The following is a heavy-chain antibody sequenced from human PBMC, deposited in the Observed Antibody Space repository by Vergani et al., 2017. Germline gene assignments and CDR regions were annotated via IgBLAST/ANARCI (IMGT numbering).Heavy chain of an antibody. D-gene: IGHD3-10*01. CDR2: ISWNSNSI. CDR1: GFTSAGYA. J-gene: IGHJ5*02. CDR3: AKDLGTSSGGGWFDP. V-gene: IGHV3-9*02. Sequence: EVQLEESGGGLVLPGRSLRLSCVASGFTSAGYAMHWVRQAPGKGLECVSGISWNSNSIGYAESVKGRFTISRDNAKNSLYLQMNSLRAEDTALYYCAKDLGTSSGGGWFDPWGQGTLVTVSS.